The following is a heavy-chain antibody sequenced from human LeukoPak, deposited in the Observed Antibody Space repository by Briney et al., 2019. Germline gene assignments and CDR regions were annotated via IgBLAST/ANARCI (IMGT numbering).Heavy chain of an antibody. Sequence: SETLSLTCTLSGGSISQYYWSWIRQPPGKGPEWIGYVYRSGNTNYNPSLKNRVTISVGTSKNHFSLNLTSVTAADTAVYYCARVKDFAYSFFDLWGRGTLVTVSS. CDR2: VYRSGNT. CDR3: ARVKDFAYSFFDL. J-gene: IGHJ2*01. V-gene: IGHV4-59*01. CDR1: GGSISQYY.